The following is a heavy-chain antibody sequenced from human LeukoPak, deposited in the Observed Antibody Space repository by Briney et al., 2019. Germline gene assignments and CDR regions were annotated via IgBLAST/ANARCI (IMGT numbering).Heavy chain of an antibody. D-gene: IGHD2-21*02. CDR3: ASLGLGGDPFDY. Sequence: SETLSLTCAVSGGSISSYYWSWIRQPPGKGLEWIGYIYYSGSTNYNPSLKSRVTISVDTSKNQFSLKLSSVTAADTAVYYCASLGLGGDPFDYWGQGTLVTVSS. CDR1: GGSISSYY. V-gene: IGHV4-59*01. CDR2: IYYSGST. J-gene: IGHJ4*02.